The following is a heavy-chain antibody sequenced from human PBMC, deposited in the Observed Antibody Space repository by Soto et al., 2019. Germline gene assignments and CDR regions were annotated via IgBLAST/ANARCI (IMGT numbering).Heavy chain of an antibody. CDR3: AREVVGGNLPN. D-gene: IGHD2-15*01. Sequence: QVQLVQSGAEVKKPGSSVKVSCKASGYTFTSYDINWVRQATGHGRAWIGWMNPNSGNTAYAQKFQGRVTMTRNTSISTAYMELSSLRSDDTAVYYCAREVVGGNLPNWGQGTLVTVSS. CDR2: MNPNSGNT. V-gene: IGHV1-8*01. J-gene: IGHJ1*01. CDR1: GYTFTSYD.